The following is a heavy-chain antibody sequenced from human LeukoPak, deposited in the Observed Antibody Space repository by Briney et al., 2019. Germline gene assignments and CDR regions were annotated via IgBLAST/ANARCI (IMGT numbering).Heavy chain of an antibody. V-gene: IGHV4-39*07. D-gene: IGHD5-18*01. CDR3: AITAMVYFDY. J-gene: IGHJ4*02. CDR2: IYYSGST. Sequence: SETLSLTCTVSSGSISSSSYYWGWIRQPPGKGLEWIGSIYYSGSTYYNPSLKSRVTISVDTSKNQFSLKLSSVTAADTAVYYCAITAMVYFDYWGQGTLVTVSS. CDR1: SGSISSSSYY.